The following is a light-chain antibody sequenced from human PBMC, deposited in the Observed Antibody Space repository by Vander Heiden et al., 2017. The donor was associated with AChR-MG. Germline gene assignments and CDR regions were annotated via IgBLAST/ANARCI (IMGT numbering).Light chain of an antibody. CDR3: QAWDSRSNWV. Sequence: SYELTQTPSVSVSPGQTASIHCPGDRLGNKYASWYQHKPGQSPVLVIHQNDKRPSGFPERFSGSSSGNTATLTISGTQSLDEADYFCQAWDSRSNWVFGGGTKLTVL. J-gene: IGLJ3*02. CDR2: QND. CDR1: RLGNKY. V-gene: IGLV3-1*01.